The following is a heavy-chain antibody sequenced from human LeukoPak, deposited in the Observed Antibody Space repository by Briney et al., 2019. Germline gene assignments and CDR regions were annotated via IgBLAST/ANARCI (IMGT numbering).Heavy chain of an antibody. CDR3: AKDAERGFDYSNSLQY. J-gene: IGHJ4*02. CDR2: IWSDGTEK. D-gene: IGHD4-11*01. Sequence: GGSLRLSCAASGFTYSHYGMHWVRQAPGKGLEGVAVIWSDGTEKYYGDAVKGRFTISRDNSINTLYLQMNSLTGEDTAVYYCAKDAERGFDYSNSLQYWGQGTLVTVSS. CDR1: GFTYSHYG. V-gene: IGHV3-33*06.